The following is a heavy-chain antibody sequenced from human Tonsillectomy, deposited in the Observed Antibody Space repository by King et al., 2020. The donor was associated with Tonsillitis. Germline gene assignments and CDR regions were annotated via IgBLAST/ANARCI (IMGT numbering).Heavy chain of an antibody. CDR3: VKGYCGTTTCYYDYYAMAV. D-gene: IGHD2-2*01. CDR1: GFTFGSFA. Sequence: QLVQSGGGLVQPGGSLRLSCSVSGFTFGSFAMHWVRQAPGKGLEYVSDISRNGGTTYYADSVKGRFTISRDNSKETLYLQMSSLRPEDTAIYYCVKGYCGTTTCYYDYYAMAVWGQGTTVTVSS. CDR2: ISRNGGTT. J-gene: IGHJ6*02. V-gene: IGHV3-64D*06.